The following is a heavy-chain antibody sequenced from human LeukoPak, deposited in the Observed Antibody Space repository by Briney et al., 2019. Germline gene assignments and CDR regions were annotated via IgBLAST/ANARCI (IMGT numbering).Heavy chain of an antibody. CDR2: ISGSGGST. Sequence: GGSLRLSCAASGFTFSSYAMSWVRQAPGKGLEWVSAISGSGGSTYYADSVKGRFTTSRDNSKNTLYLQMNSLRAEDTAVYYCAKGVLTYSSGWYTYWGQGTLVTVSS. D-gene: IGHD6-19*01. J-gene: IGHJ4*02. CDR3: AKGVLTYSSGWYTY. V-gene: IGHV3-23*01. CDR1: GFTFSSYA.